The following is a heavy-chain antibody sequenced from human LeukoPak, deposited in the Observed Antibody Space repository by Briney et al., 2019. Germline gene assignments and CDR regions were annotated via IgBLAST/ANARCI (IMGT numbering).Heavy chain of an antibody. CDR1: GGTFSSYA. V-gene: IGHV1-69*01. Sequence: SVKVSCKASGGTFSSYAISWVRQAPGQGLEWMGGIIPIFGTANYAQKFQGRVTITADESTSTAYMELSSLRSEDTAVYYYARVAYCGGDCYYEAAYFDYWGQGTLVTVSS. J-gene: IGHJ4*02. D-gene: IGHD2-21*02. CDR2: IIPIFGTA. CDR3: ARVAYCGGDCYYEAAYFDY.